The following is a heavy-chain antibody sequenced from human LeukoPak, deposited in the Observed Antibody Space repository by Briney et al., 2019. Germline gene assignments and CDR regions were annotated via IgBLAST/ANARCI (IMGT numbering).Heavy chain of an antibody. CDR1: GYSFTTYW. CDR2: VYPGDSDT. J-gene: IGHJ6*02. Sequence: PGESLKISCKASGYSFTTYWIAWVRQMPGKGLKWMGSVYPGDSDTRYSPSFQGHVTISADKATNTAYLHWSSLEASDTAMYYCARAPYGGGTGMDVWGQGTTVTVSS. D-gene: IGHD1-1*01. CDR3: ARAPYGGGTGMDV. V-gene: IGHV5-51*01.